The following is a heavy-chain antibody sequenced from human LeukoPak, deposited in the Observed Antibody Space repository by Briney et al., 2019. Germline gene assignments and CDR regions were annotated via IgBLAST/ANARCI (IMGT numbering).Heavy chain of an antibody. CDR3: ARNGGGGYYPSAYYYYYMDV. CDR1: GYTFTSYY. CDR2: INPSGGST. V-gene: IGHV1-46*01. D-gene: IGHD3-3*01. J-gene: IGHJ6*03. Sequence: ASVKVSCKASGYTFTSYYMHWVRQAPGQGLEWMGIINPSGGSTSYAQKFQGRVTMTRDMSTSTVYMELSSLRSEDTAVYYCARNGGGGYYPSAYYYYYMDVWGKGTTVTVSS.